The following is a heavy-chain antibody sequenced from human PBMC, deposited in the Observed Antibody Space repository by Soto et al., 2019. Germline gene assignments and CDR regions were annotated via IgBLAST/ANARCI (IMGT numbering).Heavy chain of an antibody. D-gene: IGHD1-26*01. CDR3: ARDTGGSYDY. Sequence: EVQLVESGGGLVQPGGSLRLSCAASGFTFADYYMDWVRQVPGKGLEWVGRTRNRANSYAPEYAPSVKGRFTISRDDSNDSMYLQMNSLKIEDTAVYYCARDTGGSYDYCCQGALVTVSS. V-gene: IGHV3-72*01. CDR2: TRNRANSYAP. J-gene: IGHJ4*02. CDR1: GFTFADYY.